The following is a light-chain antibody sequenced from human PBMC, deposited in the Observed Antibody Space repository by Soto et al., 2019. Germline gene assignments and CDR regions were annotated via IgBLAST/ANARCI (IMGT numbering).Light chain of an antibody. V-gene: IGLV1-47*02. CDR3: ASWDDSLGAVI. CDR1: SSNIGGTNY. Sequence: QSVLTQPPSASGTPGQTVFISCSGSSSNIGGTNYAYWYQQLPGAAPKLLMHSNNLRPSGVPERSSGSKFGTAASLAISGLRSEDEAVYYCASWDDSLGAVIFGGGTKLTVL. J-gene: IGLJ2*01. CDR2: SNN.